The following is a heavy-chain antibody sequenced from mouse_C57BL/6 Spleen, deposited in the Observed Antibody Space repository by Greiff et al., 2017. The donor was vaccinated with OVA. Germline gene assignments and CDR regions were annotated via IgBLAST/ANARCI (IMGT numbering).Heavy chain of an antibody. CDR1: GYSITSGYY. CDR2: ISYDGSN. J-gene: IGHJ2*01. D-gene: IGHD2-4*01. V-gene: IGHV3-6*01. CDR3: AREGDYDDVHYFDY. Sequence: EVKLMESGPGLVKPSQSLSLTCSVTGYSITSGYYWNWIRQFPGNKLEWMGYISYDGSNNYNPSLKNRISITRDTSKNQFFLKLNSVTTEDTATYYCAREGDYDDVHYFDYWGQGTTLTVSS.